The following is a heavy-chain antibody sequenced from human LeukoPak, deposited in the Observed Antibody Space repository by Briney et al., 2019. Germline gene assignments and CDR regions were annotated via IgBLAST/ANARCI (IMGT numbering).Heavy chain of an antibody. Sequence: SDTLSLTCTVSGGSMNDYYWNWVRQPPGKGLEWIGHAYHTGSTNYKSSLKRRVSISVDTSKNQFSLWLTSVTAADTAVYYCARGRVTAMGTFDLWGQGTLVIVSS. CDR3: ARGRVTAMGTFDL. CDR1: GGSMNDYY. J-gene: IGHJ4*02. D-gene: IGHD5-18*01. CDR2: AYHTGST. V-gene: IGHV4-59*07.